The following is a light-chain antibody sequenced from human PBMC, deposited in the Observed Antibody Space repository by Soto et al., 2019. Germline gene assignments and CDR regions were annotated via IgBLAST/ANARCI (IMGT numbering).Light chain of an antibody. CDR3: QQYITSPPMYT. V-gene: IGKV3-20*01. CDR2: RAS. J-gene: IGKJ2*01. CDR1: QSVSSTY. Sequence: EIVLTQSPGTLTLSPGEPATLSCRASQSVSSTYLAWYQHKPGQAPRLLIYRASSRATGVPDRFSGSGSGTDFTLTISRLEPEDFAVYYCQQYITSPPMYTFGQGTRVEIK.